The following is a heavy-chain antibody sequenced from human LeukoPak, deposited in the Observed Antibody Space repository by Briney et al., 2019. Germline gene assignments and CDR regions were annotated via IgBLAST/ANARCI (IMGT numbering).Heavy chain of an antibody. CDR2: IIPIFGTA. V-gene: IGHV1-69*01. D-gene: IGHD6-13*01. CDR3: ARDLKAAAGGALGY. Sequence: SVKVSCKASGGTFSSYAISWVRQAPGQGLEWMGGIIPIFGTANYAQKFQGRVTISADESTTTAYMELSSLRSEDTAVYYCARDLKAAAGGALGYWGQGTLVTVSS. CDR1: GGTFSSYA. J-gene: IGHJ4*02.